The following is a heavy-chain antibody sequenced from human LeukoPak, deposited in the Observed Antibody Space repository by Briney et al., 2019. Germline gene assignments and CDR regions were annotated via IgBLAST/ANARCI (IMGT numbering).Heavy chain of an antibody. Sequence: PGGSLRLSCAASGFTFSTYGIHWVRQAPGKGLEWVAVIWYDGSNKYYADSVKGRFTISRDNSKNTLYLQMNSLRAEDTAVYYCARGAEVEMATIDYWGQGTLVTVSS. J-gene: IGHJ4*02. V-gene: IGHV3-33*01. D-gene: IGHD5-24*01. CDR2: IWYDGSNK. CDR3: ARGAEVEMATIDY. CDR1: GFTFSTYG.